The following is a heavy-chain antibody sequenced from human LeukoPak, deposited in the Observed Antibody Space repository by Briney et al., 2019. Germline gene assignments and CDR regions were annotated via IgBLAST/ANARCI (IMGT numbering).Heavy chain of an antibody. J-gene: IGHJ4*02. CDR3: ARDRDQGGQLVLFDY. CDR2: IIPIFGTA. Sequence: GASVKVSCKASGYTFTSYGISWVRQAPGQGLEWMGGIIPIFGTANYAQKFQGRVTITTDESTSTAYMELSSLRSEDTAVYYCARDRDQGGQLVLFDYWGQGTLVTVSS. V-gene: IGHV1-69*05. D-gene: IGHD6-13*01. CDR1: GYTFTSYG.